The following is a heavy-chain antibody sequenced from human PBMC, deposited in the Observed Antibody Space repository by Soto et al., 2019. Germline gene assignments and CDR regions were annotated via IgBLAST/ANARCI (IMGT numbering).Heavy chain of an antibody. CDR3: ARDSGGHSGYDY. CDR1: GFTFSSYS. CDR2: ISSSSSYI. J-gene: IGHJ4*02. D-gene: IGHD5-12*01. Sequence: GGSLRLSCAASGFTFSSYSMNWVRQAPGKGLECVSSISSSSSYIYYADSVKGRFTISRDNAKNSLYLQMNSLRAEDTAVYYSARDSGGHSGYDYWGQGTLVTVSS. V-gene: IGHV3-21*01.